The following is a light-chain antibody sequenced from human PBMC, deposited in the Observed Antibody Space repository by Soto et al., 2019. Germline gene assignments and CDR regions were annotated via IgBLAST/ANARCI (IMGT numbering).Light chain of an antibody. V-gene: IGKV1-27*01. J-gene: IGKJ1*01. CDR2: TAS. Sequence: DIQMTQSPSSLSASVGDRVTITCRASQGIGNNLAWYQQKPGKVPKVLIYTASTLHSGVPSRFSGSGSGTDFPLTINSLQHEDVATYFCQKYDSVPWSFGQGTRVEI. CDR1: QGIGNN. CDR3: QKYDSVPWS.